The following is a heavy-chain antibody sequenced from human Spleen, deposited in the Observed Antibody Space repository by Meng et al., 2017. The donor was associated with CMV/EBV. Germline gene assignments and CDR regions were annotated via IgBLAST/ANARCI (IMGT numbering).Heavy chain of an antibody. D-gene: IGHD6-13*01. CDR2: INHSGST. CDR3: AREYSNNWYPRGGRDY. Sequence: SETLSLTCAVYGGSFSGYYWSWIRQPPGKGLEWIGEINHSGSTNYSPSLKSRVTISVDTSKNQFSLKLSSVTAADTAIYYCAREYSNNWYPRGGRDYWGQGALVTVSS. V-gene: IGHV4-34*01. J-gene: IGHJ4*02. CDR1: GGSFSGYY.